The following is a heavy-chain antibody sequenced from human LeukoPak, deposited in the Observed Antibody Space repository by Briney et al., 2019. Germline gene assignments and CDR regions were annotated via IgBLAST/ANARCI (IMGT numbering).Heavy chain of an antibody. V-gene: IGHV3-30*04. D-gene: IGHD3-10*01. CDR1: GFTFSSYA. J-gene: IGHJ4*02. CDR2: ISYDGSNK. Sequence: GSLRLSCAASGFTFSSYAMHWVRQAPGKGLEWVAVISYDGSNKYYADSVKGRFTISRDNSKNTLYLQMNSLRAEDTAVYYCARADYYGSGSYYSDFDYWGQGTLVTVSS. CDR3: ARADYYGSGSYYSDFDY.